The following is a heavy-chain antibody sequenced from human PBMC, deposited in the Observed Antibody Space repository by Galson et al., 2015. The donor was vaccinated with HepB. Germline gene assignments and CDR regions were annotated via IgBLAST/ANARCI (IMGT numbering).Heavy chain of an antibody. Sequence: SVKVSCKASGYTFTGYYMHWVRQAPGQGLEWMGRINPNSGGTNYAQKFQGRVTMTGDTSISTAYMELSRLRSDDTAVYYCARDRPTRSTSYKRGYYYYMDVWGKGTTVTVSS. J-gene: IGHJ6*03. CDR3: ARDRPTRSTSYKRGYYYYMDV. D-gene: IGHD2-2*01. CDR2: INPNSGGT. CDR1: GYTFTGYY. V-gene: IGHV1-2*06.